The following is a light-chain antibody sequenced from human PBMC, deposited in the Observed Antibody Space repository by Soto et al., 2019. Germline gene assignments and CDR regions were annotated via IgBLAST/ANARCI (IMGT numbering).Light chain of an antibody. CDR3: QQGHNWPLT. CDR2: SAS. V-gene: IGKV3-15*01. CDR1: QSISTE. J-gene: IGKJ2*01. Sequence: EIAMTQSPATLSVSPGERATLSCRASQSISTELAWYQQIPGQPPRLLIYSASTRATGVPARFTGSGSGSEFTLTISGLQSEDFTIYYCQQGHNWPLTFGQWTRLEI.